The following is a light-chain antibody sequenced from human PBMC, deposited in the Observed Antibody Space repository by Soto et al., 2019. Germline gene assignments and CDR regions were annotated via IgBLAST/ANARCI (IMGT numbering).Light chain of an antibody. CDR2: DVS. CDR1: QDISTL. J-gene: IGKJ1*01. V-gene: IGKV1-5*01. CDR3: EQYHRYST. Sequence: DIQITQPPSSVSASIGDTVTITVRASQDISTLLAWYQQKPGKAPKLLIYDVSTLDRGVPSRFSGSASGTEFTLTISSLESDDFATYYCEQYHRYSTFGQGTKVDI.